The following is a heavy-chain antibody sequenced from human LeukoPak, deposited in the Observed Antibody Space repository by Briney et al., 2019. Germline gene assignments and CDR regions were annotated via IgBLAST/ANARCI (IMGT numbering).Heavy chain of an antibody. CDR2: INPNSGGT. CDR1: GYTFTDYY. D-gene: IGHD5-18*01. V-gene: IGHV1-2*02. J-gene: IGHJ3*02. CDR3: ARHARSGYRNGFDAFDI. Sequence: ASVKVSCKASGYTFTDYYIHWVRQAPGQGLEWLGWINPNSGGTDYAQKFQGRVTMTRDTSISTAYMELSRLRSDDTAVYYCARHARSGYRNGFDAFDIWGQGTMVTVSS.